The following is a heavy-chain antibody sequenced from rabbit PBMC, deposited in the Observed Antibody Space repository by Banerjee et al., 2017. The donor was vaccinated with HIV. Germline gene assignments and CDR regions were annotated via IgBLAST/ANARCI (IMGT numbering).Heavy chain of an antibody. CDR1: GIDFSDYAY. J-gene: IGHJ6*01. D-gene: IGHD4-1*01. CDR3: ARDLAGVIGWNFGL. V-gene: IGHV1S45*01. CDR2: VYTGSNSDT. Sequence: QEQLEESGGDLVKPGGTLTLTCNASGIDFSDYAYICWVRQAPGKGLELIACVYTGSNSDTYYASWAKGRFTISNASSTTVTLQMTSLTAADTASYFCARDLAGVIGWNFGLWGQGTLVTVS.